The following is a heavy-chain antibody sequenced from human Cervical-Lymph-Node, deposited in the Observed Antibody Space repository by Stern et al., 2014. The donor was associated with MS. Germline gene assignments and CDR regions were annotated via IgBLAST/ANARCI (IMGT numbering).Heavy chain of an antibody. D-gene: IGHD6-13*01. Sequence: QVQLVQSGAEVRKPGASVKVSCKASGYTFTGYDMHWVRQAPGQGLEWMGWINRNSGGTNYAQKFQGRVTMTRDTSISTAYMELSRLRSDDTAIYYCARDKGSSSFDYWGQGTLVTVSS. CDR2: INRNSGGT. CDR1: GYTFTGYD. CDR3: ARDKGSSSFDY. J-gene: IGHJ4*02. V-gene: IGHV1-2*02.